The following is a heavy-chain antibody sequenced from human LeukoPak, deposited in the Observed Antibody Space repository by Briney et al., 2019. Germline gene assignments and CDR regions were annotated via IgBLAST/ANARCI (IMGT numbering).Heavy chain of an antibody. V-gene: IGHV3-33*01. CDR2: IWYDGSNK. CDR3: ARDGIATDYYFDY. J-gene: IGHJ4*02. Sequence: GGSLRLSCAASGFTFSSYGMHWVRQAPGKGLEWVAVIWYDGSNKYYADSVKGRFTISRDNSKNTLYLQMNSLRAEDTAVYCCARDGIATDYYFDYWGQGTLVTVSS. D-gene: IGHD6-13*01. CDR1: GFTFSSYG.